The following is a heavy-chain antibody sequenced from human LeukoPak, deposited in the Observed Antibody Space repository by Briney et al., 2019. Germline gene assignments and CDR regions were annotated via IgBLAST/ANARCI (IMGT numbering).Heavy chain of an antibody. CDR1: GGSISSSSYY. Sequence: SETLSLTCTVSGGSISSSSYYWGWIRQPPGKGLEWIGSIYYSGSTYYNPSLKSRVTISVDTSKNQFSLKLSSVTAADTAVYYCARREQQLAFYYFDYWGQGTLVTVSS. CDR3: ARREQQLAFYYFDY. CDR2: IYYSGST. V-gene: IGHV4-39*07. D-gene: IGHD6-13*01. J-gene: IGHJ4*02.